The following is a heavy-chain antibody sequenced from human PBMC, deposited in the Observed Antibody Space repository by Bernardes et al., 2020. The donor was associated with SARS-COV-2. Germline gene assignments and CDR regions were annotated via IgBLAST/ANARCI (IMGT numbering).Heavy chain of an antibody. CDR1: GGSISSSSYY. D-gene: IGHD3-3*01. J-gene: IGHJ5*02. CDR3: ARHIMASSTIFGVVRAGNWFDP. CDR2: IYYSGST. V-gene: IGHV4-39*01. Sequence: SATLSLTCTVSGGSISSSSYYWGWIRQPPGKGLEWIGSIYYSGSTYYNPSLKSRVTISVDTSKNQFSLKLSSVTAADTAVYYCARHIMASSTIFGVVRAGNWFDPWGQGTLVTVSS.